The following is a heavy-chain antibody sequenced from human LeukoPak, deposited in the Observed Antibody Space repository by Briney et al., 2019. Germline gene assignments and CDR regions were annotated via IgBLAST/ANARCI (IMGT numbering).Heavy chain of an antibody. J-gene: IGHJ4*02. D-gene: IGHD6-6*01. CDR2: ISSSSSYI. V-gene: IGHV3-21*01. Sequence: PGGSLRLSCAASGFTFSSYAMSWIRQAPGKGLEWVSSISSSSSYIYYADSVKGRFTISRDNAKNSLYLQMNSLRAEDTAVYYCAREPLAARDYWGQGTLVTVSS. CDR1: GFTFSSYA. CDR3: AREPLAARDY.